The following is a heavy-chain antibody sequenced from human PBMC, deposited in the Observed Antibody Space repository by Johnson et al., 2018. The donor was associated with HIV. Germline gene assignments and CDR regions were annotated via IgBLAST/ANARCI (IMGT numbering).Heavy chain of an antibody. CDR3: AKERKLGGLYPAFDI. CDR1: GFTFSSYG. CDR2: IRYDGSNK. Sequence: QVQLVESGGGLIQPGGSLRLSCVASGFTFSSYGMHWVRQAPGKGLEWVAFIRYDGSNKYYADSVKGRFTISRDNSKNTLYLQMNSLRAEDTAVYYCAKERKLGGLYPAFDIWGQGTMVTVSS. D-gene: IGHD7-27*01. V-gene: IGHV3-30*02. J-gene: IGHJ3*02.